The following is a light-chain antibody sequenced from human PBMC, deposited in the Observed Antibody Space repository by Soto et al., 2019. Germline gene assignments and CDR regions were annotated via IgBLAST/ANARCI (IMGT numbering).Light chain of an antibody. CDR2: ADN. CDR1: NSNIGINT. Sequence: SVLTQPPSASGTPGQRVTISCSGSNSNIGINTVSWYQQVPGTAPRVLIYADNQRPSGVPDRFSGSKSGTSASLAISWLQSEDEAAYYCAAWDDTLNGRYVFGTGTKVTVL. J-gene: IGLJ1*01. V-gene: IGLV1-44*01. CDR3: AAWDDTLNGRYV.